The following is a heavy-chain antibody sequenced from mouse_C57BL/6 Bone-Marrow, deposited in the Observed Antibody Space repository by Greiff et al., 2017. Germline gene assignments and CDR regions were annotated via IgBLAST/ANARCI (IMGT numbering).Heavy chain of an antibody. J-gene: IGHJ4*01. CDR1: GFTFSDYY. V-gene: IGHV5-12*01. Sequence: EVMLVESGGGLVQPGGSLKLSCAASGFTFSDYYMYWVRQTPEKRLEWVAYISNGGGSTYYPDTVKGRFPISRDNAKNTLYLQMSRLKSEDTAMYYCARQGPHAMDYWGQGTSVTVSS. CDR3: ARQGPHAMDY. CDR2: ISNGGGST.